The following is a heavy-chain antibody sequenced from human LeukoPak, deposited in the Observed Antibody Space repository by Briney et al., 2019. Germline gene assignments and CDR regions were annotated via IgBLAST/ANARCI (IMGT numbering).Heavy chain of an antibody. CDR3: AATYYYDSSGYSYWYFDL. CDR1: GFTFSRYA. J-gene: IGHJ2*01. V-gene: IGHV3-48*03. Sequence: GGSLRLSCAASGFTFSRYALNWVRQAPGKGLEWVSYISSSGSTIYYADSVKGRFTISRDNAKNSLYLQMNSLRAEDTAVYYCAATYYYDSSGYSYWYFDLWGRGTLVTVSS. CDR2: ISSSGSTI. D-gene: IGHD3-22*01.